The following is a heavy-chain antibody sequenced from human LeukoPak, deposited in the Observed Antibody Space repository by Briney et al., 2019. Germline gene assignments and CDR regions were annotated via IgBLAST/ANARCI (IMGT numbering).Heavy chain of an antibody. CDR1: GGSISSYY. V-gene: IGHV4-59*12. CDR3: ARGRWIQLWLRSGHNYFDY. CDR2: IYYSGST. Sequence: SETLSLTCTVSGGSISSYYWSWIRQPPGKGLEWIGYIYYSGSTNYNPSLKSRVTISVDTSKNQFSLKLSSVTAADTAVYYCARGRWIQLWLRSGHNYFDYWGQGTLVTVSS. J-gene: IGHJ4*02. D-gene: IGHD5-18*01.